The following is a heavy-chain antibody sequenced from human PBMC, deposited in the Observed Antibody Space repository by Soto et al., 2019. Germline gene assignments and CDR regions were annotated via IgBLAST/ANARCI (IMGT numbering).Heavy chain of an antibody. J-gene: IGHJ6*02. D-gene: IGHD1-20*01. Sequence: SETLSLTCNVSGGSIGSGGYYWHWIRQHPGKGLEWIGYIHDSGRAYYNPSLKSRLIISLDTSENHFSLKLRSVTAADTAVYYCGRDRLSGIVPVGVDVWGQGXTVTVYS. CDR1: GGSIGSGGYY. V-gene: IGHV4-31*03. CDR2: IHDSGRA. CDR3: GRDRLSGIVPVGVDV.